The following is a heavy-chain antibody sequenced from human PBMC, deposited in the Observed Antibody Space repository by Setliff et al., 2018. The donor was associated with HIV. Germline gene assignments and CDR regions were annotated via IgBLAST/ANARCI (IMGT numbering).Heavy chain of an antibody. Sequence: PSETLSLTCTVSGGSIVRYYWTWIRQPPGKGLEWIGYIYYSGSTNYNPSLKSRVIISVDTSKMQFSLKLRSVTAADMAMYYCARLLQGGNYAFDIWGQGTMVTVSS. CDR2: IYYSGST. CDR1: GGSIVRYY. V-gene: IGHV4-59*08. J-gene: IGHJ3*02. D-gene: IGHD2-21*02. CDR3: ARLLQGGNYAFDI.